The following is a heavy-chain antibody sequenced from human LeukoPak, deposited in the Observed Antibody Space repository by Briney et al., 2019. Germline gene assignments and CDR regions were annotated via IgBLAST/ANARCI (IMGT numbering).Heavy chain of an antibody. CDR1: GGTFSSYA. CDR3: ARVGGSGSQPDP. CDR2: IIPIFGTA. D-gene: IGHD3-10*01. J-gene: IGHJ5*02. V-gene: IGHV1-69*05. Sequence: SVKVSCKASGGTFSSYAISWVRQAPGQGHEWMGRIIPIFGTANYAQKFQGRVTITTDESTSTAYMEPSSLRSEDTAVYYCARVGGSGSQPDPWGQGTLVTVSS.